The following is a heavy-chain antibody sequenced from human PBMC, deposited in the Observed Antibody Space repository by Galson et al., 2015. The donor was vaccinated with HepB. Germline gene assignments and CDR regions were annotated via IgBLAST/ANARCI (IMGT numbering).Heavy chain of an antibody. CDR1: GYTLTELS. D-gene: IGHD3-10*01. CDR2: FDPEDGET. J-gene: IGHJ4*02. CDR3: ATPLDTVRGAYPGGLDY. V-gene: IGHV1-24*01. Sequence: SVKVSCKVSGYTLTELSMHWVRQAPGKGLEWMGGFDPEDGETIYAQKFQGRVTMTEDTSTDTAYMELSSLRSEDTAVYYCATPLDTVRGAYPGGLDYWGQGTLVTVSS.